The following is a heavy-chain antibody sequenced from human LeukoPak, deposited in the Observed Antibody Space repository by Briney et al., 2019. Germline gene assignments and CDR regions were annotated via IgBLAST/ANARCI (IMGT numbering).Heavy chain of an antibody. V-gene: IGHV4-59*01. J-gene: IGHJ6*02. CDR2: IYYSGST. D-gene: IGHD3-22*01. CDR1: GGSISSYY. CDR3: ARDSSGYPYYYYGMDV. Sequence: SETLSFTCTVSGGSISSYYWSWIRQPPGKGLEWIGYIYYSGSTNYNPSLKSRVTISVDTSKNQFSLKLSSVTAADTAVYYCARDSSGYPYYYYGMDVWGQGTTVTVSS.